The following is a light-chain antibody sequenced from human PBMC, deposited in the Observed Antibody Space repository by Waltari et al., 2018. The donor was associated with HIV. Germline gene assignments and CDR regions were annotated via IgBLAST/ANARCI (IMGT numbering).Light chain of an antibody. CDR3: SSYTSSSSVV. Sequence: QSALTQPASVSGSPRQSITISCTGTSSDVGGYHYVPWYQQHPGKAPKLMIYAVSNRPAGGSNSFAGSKSGDTASLTISGLQAEDEDDEYCSSYTSSSSVVFGGGTKLTVL. CDR1: SSDVGGYHY. V-gene: IGLV2-14*01. CDR2: AVS. J-gene: IGLJ2*01.